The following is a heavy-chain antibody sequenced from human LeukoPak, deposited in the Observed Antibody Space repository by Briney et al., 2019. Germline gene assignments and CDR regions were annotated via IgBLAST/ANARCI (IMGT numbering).Heavy chain of an antibody. CDR3: VLTIAAAADFDY. V-gene: IGHV3-23*01. CDR1: GFTFSSYA. CDR2: ISGSGGST. Sequence: GGSLRLSCAASGFTFSSYAMSWVRQAPGKGLEWVSAISGSGGSTYYADSVKGRFTISRDNSKNTLYLQMNSLRAEDTAVYYCVLTIAAAADFDYWGQGTLVTVSS. J-gene: IGHJ4*02. D-gene: IGHD6-13*01.